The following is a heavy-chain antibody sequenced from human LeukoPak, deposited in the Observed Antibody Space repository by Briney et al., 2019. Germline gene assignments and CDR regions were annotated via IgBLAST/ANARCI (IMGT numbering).Heavy chain of an antibody. CDR3: ATNSGAYYFDY. Sequence: PGGSLRLSCAASGFTFSSYAMSWVRQAPGKGLEWVSAISGSGGSTYYADSVKGRFTISRDNSKNTLYLQMNSLRAEDAAVYFCATNSGAYYFDYWGQGTLVTVSS. CDR1: GFTFSSYA. J-gene: IGHJ4*02. V-gene: IGHV3-23*01. CDR2: ISGSGGST. D-gene: IGHD6-25*01.